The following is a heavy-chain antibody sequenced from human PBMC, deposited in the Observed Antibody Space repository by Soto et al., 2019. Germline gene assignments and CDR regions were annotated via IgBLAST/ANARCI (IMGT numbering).Heavy chain of an antibody. J-gene: IGHJ4*02. Sequence: QVQLLQSGTEVTKPGASVKVSCKASGYTFSSYAISWVRQAPGQGLEWMGWISAYNGNAKYAQHRQGQVTMTLATPTTTASVDLGILRFDDTAVYYCASGGSQYTSGYSVSDYWGQGTLVTVSS. D-gene: IGHD6-19*01. CDR2: ISAYNGNA. CDR1: GYTFSSYA. CDR3: ASGGSQYTSGYSVSDY. V-gene: IGHV1-18*04.